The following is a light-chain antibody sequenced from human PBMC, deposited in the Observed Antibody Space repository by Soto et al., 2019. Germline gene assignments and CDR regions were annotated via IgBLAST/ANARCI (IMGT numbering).Light chain of an antibody. J-gene: IGLJ3*02. CDR1: SSDVGNSNY. CDR3: CSYAGTYTPWV. Sequence: QSALTQPPSVSGSPGQSVTISCTGTSSDVGNSNYVSWYQQHPGKVPKLIIYRVTGRPSGIPDRFSGSKSGNTASLTISGLQAEDEADYYCCSYAGTYTPWVFGGGTKLTVL. CDR2: RVT. V-gene: IGLV2-11*01.